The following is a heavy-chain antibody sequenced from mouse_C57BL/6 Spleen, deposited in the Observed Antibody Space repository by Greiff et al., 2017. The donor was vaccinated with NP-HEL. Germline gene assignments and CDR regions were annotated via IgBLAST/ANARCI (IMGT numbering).Heavy chain of an antibody. V-gene: IGHV1-81*01. CDR2: IYPRSGNT. J-gene: IGHJ4*01. CDR3: AREPNWDGAMDY. Sequence: VQVVESGAELARPGASVKLSCKASGYTFTSYGISWVKQRTGQGLEWIGEIYPRSGNTYYNEKFKGKATLTADKSSSTAYMELRSLTSEDSAVYFCAREPNWDGAMDYWGQGTSVTVSS. D-gene: IGHD4-1*01. CDR1: GYTFTSYG.